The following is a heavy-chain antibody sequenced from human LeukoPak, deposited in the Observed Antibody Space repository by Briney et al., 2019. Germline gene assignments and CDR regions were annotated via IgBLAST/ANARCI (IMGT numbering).Heavy chain of an antibody. Sequence: GGSLRLSCTASGFTLGDHAVTWVRQAPGRGLDWVGFIRSKAYTGTTEYAASVKGRFIISRDDSKNIAYLQMNGLKTEDTAVYYCTKGQRRAVPQVVYYVVYWGQGTLVTVSS. CDR3: TKGQRRAVPQVVYYVVY. V-gene: IGHV3-49*04. J-gene: IGHJ4*02. CDR2: IRSKAYTGTT. CDR1: GFTLGDHA. D-gene: IGHD2-15*01.